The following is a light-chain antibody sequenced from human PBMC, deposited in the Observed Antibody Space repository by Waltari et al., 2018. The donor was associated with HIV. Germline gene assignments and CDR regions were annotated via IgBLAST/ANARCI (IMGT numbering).Light chain of an antibody. CDR3: QQYVTTLYS. J-gene: IGKJ2*03. CDR1: QTVSNNY. Sequence: EIVLTQSPGTISLSPGGRATLSCRASQTVSNNYLAWYYQKPGQAPRLLIYGASTRATGIPDRFSGSGSGTDFTLTISRLEPEDFAVYYCQQYVTTLYSFGQGTKLEIK. V-gene: IGKV3-20*01. CDR2: GAS.